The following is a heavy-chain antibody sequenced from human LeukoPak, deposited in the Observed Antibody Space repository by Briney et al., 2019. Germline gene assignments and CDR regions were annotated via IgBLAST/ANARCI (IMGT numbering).Heavy chain of an antibody. CDR1: GGSISSANW. CDR2: IYHSGTT. V-gene: IGHV4-4*02. D-gene: IGHD6-13*01. J-gene: IGHJ4*02. CDR3: ARVDSSTWYATFDY. Sequence: PSETLSLTCGVSGGSISSANWWSWVRQPPGKGLEWIGEIYHSGTTNYNPSLKSRVTISVDKSKNQFSLKLSSVTAADTAVYYCARVDSSTWYATFDYWGQGTLVTVSS.